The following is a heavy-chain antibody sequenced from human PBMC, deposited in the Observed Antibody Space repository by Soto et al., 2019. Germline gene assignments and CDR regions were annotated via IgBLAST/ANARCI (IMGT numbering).Heavy chain of an antibody. V-gene: IGHV1-69*01. D-gene: IGHD5-18*01. Sequence: QVQVVQSGAEVKKPGSSVKVSCKVSGGIFTNNAISWVRQAPGQGLEWLGGVIPLFDTAYYAQIFRGRLRISAHGATTAAYMELSGLTSADTAVYFCATGGHNDGYNFYHGMDVWGQGTTVTVS. J-gene: IGHJ6*02. CDR1: GGIFTNNA. CDR2: VIPLFDTA. CDR3: ATGGHNDGYNFYHGMDV.